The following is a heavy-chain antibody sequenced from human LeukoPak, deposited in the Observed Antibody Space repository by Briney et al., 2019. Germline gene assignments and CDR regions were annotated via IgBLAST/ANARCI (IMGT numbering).Heavy chain of an antibody. D-gene: IGHD3-3*01. CDR3: ARGRGLGVVSPYFDY. J-gene: IGHJ4*02. Sequence: GGSLRLSCAASGFTFATYAMSWVRQAPGKGLKWVSGITGSGRTTYYADSVKGRFTISRDNSKNIVSLQMNNLRAEDTAVYYCARGRGLGVVSPYFDYWGQGTLVTVSS. V-gene: IGHV3-23*01. CDR1: GFTFATYA. CDR2: ITGSGRTT.